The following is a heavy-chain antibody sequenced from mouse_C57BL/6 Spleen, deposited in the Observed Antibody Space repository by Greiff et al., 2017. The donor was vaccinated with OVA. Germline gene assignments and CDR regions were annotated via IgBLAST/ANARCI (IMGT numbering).Heavy chain of an antibody. CDR1: GYTFTSYW. V-gene: IGHV1-74*01. Sequence: VQLQQPGAELVKPGASVKVSCKASGYTFTSYWMHWVKQRPGQGLEWIGRIHPSDSATNYNQKFKGKATLTVDKSSSTAYMQISSLTSEDSAVYYCAITVVARAYYFDYWGQGTTLTVSS. D-gene: IGHD1-1*01. J-gene: IGHJ2*01. CDR3: AITVVARAYYFDY. CDR2: IHPSDSAT.